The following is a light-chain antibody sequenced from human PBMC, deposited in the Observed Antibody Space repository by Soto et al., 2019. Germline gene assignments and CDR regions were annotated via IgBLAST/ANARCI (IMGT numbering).Light chain of an antibody. Sequence: QSALTQPPSASGSPGQSVTISCTGTSSDIGGYNYVSWYQQHPGKAPKLMIYEVSKRPSGVPDRFSGSKSGNTASLTGSGIQAEDEADYYCSSYAGSNNVVFGGGTKLTVL. CDR1: SSDIGGYNY. CDR2: EVS. CDR3: SSYAGSNNVV. J-gene: IGLJ2*01. V-gene: IGLV2-8*01.